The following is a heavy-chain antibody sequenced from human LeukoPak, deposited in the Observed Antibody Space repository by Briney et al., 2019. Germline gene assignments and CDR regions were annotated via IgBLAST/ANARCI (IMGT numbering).Heavy chain of an antibody. CDR2: IYYSGTT. J-gene: IGHJ4*02. D-gene: IGHD2-8*02. Sequence: PSETLSHTCTVSGDSISSSSYYWAWIRQPPGKGLEGIGSIYYSGTTYYNPSLKSRVTISVDTSRSQFSPKVGSVTAADTAVYYCARHRRYTTGSEEYDYWGQGNMVTVSS. CDR1: GDSISSSSYY. V-gene: IGHV4-39*01. CDR3: ARHRRYTTGSEEYDY.